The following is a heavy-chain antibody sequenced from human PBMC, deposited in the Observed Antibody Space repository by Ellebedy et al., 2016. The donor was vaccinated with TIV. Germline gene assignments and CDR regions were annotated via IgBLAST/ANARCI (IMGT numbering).Heavy chain of an antibody. J-gene: IGHJ3*02. Sequence: GSLRLSXTVSGGSISSYYWSWIRQPPGKGLEWIGYIYYSGSTNYNPSLKSRVTISVDTSKNQFSLKLSSVTAADTAVYYCARDRGFDWYHAFDIWGQGTMVTVSS. CDR1: GGSISSYY. CDR2: IYYSGST. CDR3: ARDRGFDWYHAFDI. V-gene: IGHV4-59*01. D-gene: IGHD3-9*01.